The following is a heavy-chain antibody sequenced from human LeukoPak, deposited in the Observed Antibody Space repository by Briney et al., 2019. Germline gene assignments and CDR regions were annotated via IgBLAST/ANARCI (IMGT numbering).Heavy chain of an antibody. CDR3: ARGYCSSTSCYMDV. J-gene: IGHJ6*02. CDR1: GYTFTSYG. D-gene: IGHD2-2*01. V-gene: IGHV1-3*01. Sequence: ASVKVSCKASGYTFTSYGISWVRQAPGQGLEWMGWINAGNGNIKYSQKFQGRVTITGDTSASTAYMELSSLRSEDTAVYYCARGYCSSTSCYMDVWGQGTTVT. CDR2: INAGNGNI.